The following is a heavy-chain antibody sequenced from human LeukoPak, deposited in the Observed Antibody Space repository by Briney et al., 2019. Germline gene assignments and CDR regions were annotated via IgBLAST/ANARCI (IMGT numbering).Heavy chain of an antibody. CDR3: ARVSNDYGDPYYFDY. J-gene: IGHJ4*02. CDR1: GFTFSSYW. CDR2: INSDGSST. Sequence: GGSLRLSCAASGFTFSSYWMHWVRHAPGKGLVWVSRINSDGSSTSYADSVKGRFTISRDNAKNTLYLQMNSLRAEDTAVYYCARVSNDYGDPYYFDYWGQGTLVTVSS. D-gene: IGHD4-17*01. V-gene: IGHV3-74*01.